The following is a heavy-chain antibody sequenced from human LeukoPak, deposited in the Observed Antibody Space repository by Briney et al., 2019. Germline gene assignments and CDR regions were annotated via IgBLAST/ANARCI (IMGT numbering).Heavy chain of an antibody. CDR1: GYTFTSYG. J-gene: IGHJ2*01. Sequence: GASVKVSCKASGYTFTSYGIGWVRQAPGQGLEWMGWISGYNGKTNYAQKLQGRVTMTTDTSTSTAYMELRSLRSDDTAVYYCARDPGRYDFPSWYFDLWGRGTLVTVSS. CDR2: ISGYNGKT. D-gene: IGHD3/OR15-3a*01. V-gene: IGHV1-18*01. CDR3: ARDPGRYDFPSWYFDL.